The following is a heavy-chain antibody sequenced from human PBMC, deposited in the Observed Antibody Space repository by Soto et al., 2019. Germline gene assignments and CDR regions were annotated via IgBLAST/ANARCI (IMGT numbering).Heavy chain of an antibody. D-gene: IGHD3-16*01. J-gene: IGHJ4*02. CDR2: LSYSGNT. CDR1: VGSISRSSNYY. V-gene: IGHV4-39*02. CDR3: AREGGEGNYFDY. Sequence: QLQLQESGPGLVKPSDTLSLTCTVSVGSISRSSNYYWGWIRQPPGKGLEWIGSLSYSGNTYYNPSLKSRVTMSVDTSKNQFSLKLSAVTAADQAVYYCAREGGEGNYFDYWGQGTLVTVSS.